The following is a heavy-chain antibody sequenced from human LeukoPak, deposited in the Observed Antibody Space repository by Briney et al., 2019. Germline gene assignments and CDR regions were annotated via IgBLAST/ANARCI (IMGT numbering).Heavy chain of an antibody. CDR3: ASLIGSHFDY. D-gene: IGHD1-26*01. CDR1: GGTFSSYA. J-gene: IGHJ4*02. CDR2: IIPIFGTA. V-gene: IGHV1-69*05. Sequence: GSSVRVSCKASGGTFSSYAISWVRQAPGQGLEWMGGIIPIFGTANYAQKFQGRVTITTDESTSTAYMELSSLRSEDTAVYYCASLIGSHFDYWGQGTLVTVSS.